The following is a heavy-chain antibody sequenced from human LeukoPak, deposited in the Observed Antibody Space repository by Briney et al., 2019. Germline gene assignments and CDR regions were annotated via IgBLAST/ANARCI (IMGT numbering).Heavy chain of an antibody. CDR2: IIPIFGTA. V-gene: IGHV1-69*13. CDR1: GGTFSSYA. Sequence: SVKVSRKASGGTFSSYAISWVRQAPGQGLEWMGGIIPIFGTANYAQKFQGRVTITADESTSTAYMELSSLRSEDTAVYYCAREGAPYCGGDCYSAPFDYWGQGTLVTVSS. CDR3: AREGAPYCGGDCYSAPFDY. D-gene: IGHD2-21*02. J-gene: IGHJ4*02.